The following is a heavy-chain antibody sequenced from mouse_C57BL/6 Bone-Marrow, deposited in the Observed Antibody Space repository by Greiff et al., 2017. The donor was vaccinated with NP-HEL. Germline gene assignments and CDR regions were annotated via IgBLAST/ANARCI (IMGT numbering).Heavy chain of an antibody. CDR3: ARGPSTVVATDWYFDV. D-gene: IGHD1-1*01. V-gene: IGHV1-63*01. CDR2: IYPGGGYT. CDR1: GYTFTNYW. J-gene: IGHJ1*03. Sequence: QVQLKESGAELVRPGTSVKMSCKASGYTFTNYWIGWAKQRPGHGLEWIGDIYPGGGYTNYNEKFKGKATLTADKSSSTAYMQFSSLTSEDSAIYYCARGPSTVVATDWYFDVWGTGTTVTVSS.